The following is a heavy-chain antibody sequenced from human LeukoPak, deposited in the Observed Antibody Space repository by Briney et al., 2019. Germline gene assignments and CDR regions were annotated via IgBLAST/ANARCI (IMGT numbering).Heavy chain of an antibody. CDR1: GGSISTGTCY. CDR3: ARGDYYGSGSYYNSAFDI. Sequence: SETLSLTCTVSGGSISTGTCYWSWIRQPAGKGLEWIGRIYTSGSTNYNPSLKSRVTISVDTSKNQFSLKLNSVTAADTAVYYCARGDYYGSGSYYNSAFDIWGQGTMVTVSS. D-gene: IGHD3-10*01. CDR2: IYTSGST. J-gene: IGHJ3*02. V-gene: IGHV4-61*02.